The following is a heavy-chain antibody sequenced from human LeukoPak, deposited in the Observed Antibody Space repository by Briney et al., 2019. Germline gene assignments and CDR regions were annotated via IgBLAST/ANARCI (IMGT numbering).Heavy chain of an antibody. CDR1: SASISSTNHN. V-gene: IGHV4-39*01. CDR3: ARHAWGLNAFDV. Sequence: SETLSLTCSVSSASISSTNHNWGWFRQPPGKGPEWIGNIYFSGTSYYNPSLKSRVIISVDTSKSQFSLKLNSVTAADTAVYYCARHAWGLNAFDVWGRGTMVIVSS. D-gene: IGHD3-16*01. J-gene: IGHJ3*01. CDR2: IYFSGTS.